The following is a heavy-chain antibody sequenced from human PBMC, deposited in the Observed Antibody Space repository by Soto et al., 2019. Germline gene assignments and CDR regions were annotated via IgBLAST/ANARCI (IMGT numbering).Heavy chain of an antibody. V-gene: IGHV3-11*05. D-gene: IGHD6-13*01. CDR3: ARGRGAAADYFDF. Sequence: QVQLVESGGGLVKPGGSLRLSCAISGFTFSDYYMTWLRQAPGKVLEWVSYISSSTRHTNYADSVRGRFTISRDNAKNSLFLQMNSLRAEDTAVYYCARGRGAAADYFDFWGQGALVTVAS. CDR2: ISSSTRHT. CDR1: GFTFSDYY. J-gene: IGHJ4*01.